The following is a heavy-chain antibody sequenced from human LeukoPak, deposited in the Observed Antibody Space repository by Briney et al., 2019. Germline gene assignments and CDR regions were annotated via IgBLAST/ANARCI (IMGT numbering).Heavy chain of an antibody. CDR3: ARQYYDSSGYPPQYYYYGMDV. D-gene: IGHD3-22*01. Sequence: PSETLSLTCTVSGGSISSYYWSWIRQPPGKGLEWIGYIYYSGSTNYNPSLKSRVTISVDTSKNQFSLKLSSVTAADTAVYYCARQYYDSSGYPPQYYYYGMDVWGQGTTVTVSS. V-gene: IGHV4-59*08. CDR2: IYYSGST. CDR1: GGSISSYY. J-gene: IGHJ6*02.